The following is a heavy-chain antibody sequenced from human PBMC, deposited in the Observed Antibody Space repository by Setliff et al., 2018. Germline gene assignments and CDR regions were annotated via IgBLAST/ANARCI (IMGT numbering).Heavy chain of an antibody. D-gene: IGHD3-10*01. CDR3: AKDPTSSSGSYPRGLGFDP. CDR1: GFTFSTYR. CDR2: IWDDGGNK. Sequence: GGSLRLSCAASGFTFSTYRMHWVRQAPGKGLEWVAVIWDDGGNKYHADPVKGRFTISRDNAKNTLHLQMNSLRAEDTAVYYCAKDPTSSSGSYPRGLGFDPWGQGTLVTVSS. V-gene: IGHV3-33*03. J-gene: IGHJ5*02.